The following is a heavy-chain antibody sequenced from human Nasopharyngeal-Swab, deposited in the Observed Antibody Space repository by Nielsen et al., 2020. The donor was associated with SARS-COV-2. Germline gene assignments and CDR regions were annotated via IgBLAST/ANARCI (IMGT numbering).Heavy chain of an antibody. CDR3: ARGSLWFGDLVGYYGMDV. D-gene: IGHD3-10*01. V-gene: IGHV1-18*01. J-gene: IGHJ6*02. CDR2: ISAYNGNT. Sequence: WVRQAPGQGLEWMGWISAYNGNTNYAQKLQDRVTMTTDTSTSTAYMELRSLRSDDTAVYYCARGSLWFGDLVGYYGMDVWGQGTTGTVSS.